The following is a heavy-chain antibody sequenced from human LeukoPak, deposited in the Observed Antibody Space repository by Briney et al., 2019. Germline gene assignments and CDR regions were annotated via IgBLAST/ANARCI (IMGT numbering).Heavy chain of an antibody. CDR2: ISAYNGNT. CDR1: GYTFTSYG. J-gene: IGHJ5*02. D-gene: IGHD6-13*01. Sequence: ASVKVSCKASGYTFTSYGISWVRQAPGQGLEWIGWISAYNGNTNYAQKLQGRVTMTTDTSTSTAYMELRSLRSDDTAVYYCARDFAQYSSSWYPNWFDPWGQGTLVTVSS. V-gene: IGHV1-18*01. CDR3: ARDFAQYSSSWYPNWFDP.